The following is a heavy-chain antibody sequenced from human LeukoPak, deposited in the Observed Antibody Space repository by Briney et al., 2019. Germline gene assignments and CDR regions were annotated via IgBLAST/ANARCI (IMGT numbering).Heavy chain of an antibody. CDR1: GFTFSSYA. V-gene: IGHV3-23*01. D-gene: IGHD3-22*01. Sequence: PGGSLRLSCAASGFTFSSYAMSWVRQAPGKGLEWVSAISGSGGSTYYADSVKGRFTISRDNSKNTLYLQMNSLRAEDTAVYYCAQGDYYDSSGYLDPWGQGTLVTVSS. CDR2: ISGSGGST. J-gene: IGHJ5*02. CDR3: AQGDYYDSSGYLDP.